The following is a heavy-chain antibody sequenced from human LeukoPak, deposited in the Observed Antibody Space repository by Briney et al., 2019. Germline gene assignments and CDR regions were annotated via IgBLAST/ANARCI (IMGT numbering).Heavy chain of an antibody. CDR3: ARGGTTFEH. CDR1: GFSFSVSW. D-gene: IGHD1-1*01. CDR2: IKYDGIEK. Sequence: GGSLRLSCAASGFSFSVSWMSWVRQAPGKGLGWVANIKYDGIEKYYVDSVKGRFAISRDNAKNSLYLQMNSLTAEDTAVYYCARGGTTFEHWGQGTLVTVSS. V-gene: IGHV3-7*01. J-gene: IGHJ4*02.